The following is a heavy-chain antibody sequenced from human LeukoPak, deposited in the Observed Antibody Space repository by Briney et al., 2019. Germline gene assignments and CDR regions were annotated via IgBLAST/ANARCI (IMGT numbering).Heavy chain of an antibody. CDR3: ARGGYSRGQGSPFDY. J-gene: IGHJ4*02. Sequence: ASVKVSCKASGYTITNYPMIWVRQAPGQGLEWMGWINTNTGNPTYAQGFTGRFVFSLDTSVGTTYLQINSLKTEDTAVYYCARGGYSRGQGSPFDYWGQGTLVTVSS. CDR1: GYTITNYP. CDR2: INTNTGNP. D-gene: IGHD6-19*01. V-gene: IGHV7-4-1*02.